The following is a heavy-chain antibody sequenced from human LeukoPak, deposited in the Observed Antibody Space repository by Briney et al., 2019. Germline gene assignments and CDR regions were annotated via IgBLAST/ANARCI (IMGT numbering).Heavy chain of an antibody. V-gene: IGHV4-4*02. Sequence: SETLSLTCAVSGGSVSSSLRWSWVRQPPGKGLEWIGEIYHSGTTNYNPSLKSRVTISVDTSKNQFSLKLSSVTAADTAVYYCARRGYSYGVVGDWGQGTLVTVSS. D-gene: IGHD5-18*01. CDR2: IYHSGTT. CDR1: GGSVSSSLR. J-gene: IGHJ4*02. CDR3: ARRGYSYGVVGD.